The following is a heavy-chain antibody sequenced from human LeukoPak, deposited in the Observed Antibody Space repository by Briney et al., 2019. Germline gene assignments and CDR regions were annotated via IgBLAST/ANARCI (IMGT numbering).Heavy chain of an antibody. CDR2: INPNSGGT. D-gene: IGHD2-2*01. CDR3: ARDVVVLSTPDY. J-gene: IGHJ4*02. V-gene: IGHV1-2*02. Sequence: ASVKVSCKASGYTFTGYYMHWVRQAPGQGLEWMGWINPNSGGTNYAQKFQGRVTMTRDTSISTAYMELSRLRSDDTVVYYCARDVVVLSTPDYWGQGTLVTVSS. CDR1: GYTFTGYY.